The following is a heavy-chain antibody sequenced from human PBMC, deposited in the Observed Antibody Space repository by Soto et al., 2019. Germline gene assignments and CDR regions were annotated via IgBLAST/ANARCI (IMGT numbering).Heavy chain of an antibody. CDR1: GGTFSSYA. V-gene: IGHV1-69*12. CDR3: ARERIMITFGGGGEGGWFAFDI. Sequence: QVQLVQSGAEVKKPGSSVKVSCKASGGTFSSYAISWVRQAPGQGLEWMGGIIPIFGTANYAQKFQGRVTSTADESTSTAHMERSSLRSEDTAVYYGARERIMITFGGGGEGGWFAFDIWGQGTMVTVSS. CDR2: IIPIFGTA. J-gene: IGHJ3*02. D-gene: IGHD3-16*01.